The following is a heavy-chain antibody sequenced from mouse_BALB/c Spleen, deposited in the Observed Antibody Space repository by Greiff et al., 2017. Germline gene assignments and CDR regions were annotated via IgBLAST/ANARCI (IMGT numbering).Heavy chain of an antibody. J-gene: IGHJ1*01. D-gene: IGHD1-1*01. CDR3: ARAYYGSSYWYFDV. V-gene: IGHV7-3*02. CDR2: IRNKANGYTT. CDR1: GFTFTDYY. Sequence: EVKVVESGGGLVQPGGSLRLSCATSGFTFTDYYMSWVRQPPGKALEWLGFIRNKANGYTTEYSASVKGRFTISRDNSQSILYLQMNTLRAEDSATYYCARAYYGSSYWYFDVWGAGTTVTVSS.